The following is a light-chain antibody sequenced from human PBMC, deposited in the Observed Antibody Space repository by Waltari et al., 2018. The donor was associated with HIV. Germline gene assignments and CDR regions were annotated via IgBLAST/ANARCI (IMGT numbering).Light chain of an antibody. CDR1: QSISSN. CDR3: QQYSNWPRT. V-gene: IGKV3-15*01. J-gene: IGKJ1*01. CDR2: GAS. Sequence: DIMMTQSTATLSVSPGERATLSCRASQSISSNVAWYQQRRGQAPRLLIYGASTRASGIPARFSGSGSGPEFSLTISSLQSEDFAIYYCQQYSNWPRTFGQGTKVEI.